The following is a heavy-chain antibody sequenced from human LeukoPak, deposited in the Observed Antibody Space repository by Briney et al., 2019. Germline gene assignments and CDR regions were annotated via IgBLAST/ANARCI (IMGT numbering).Heavy chain of an antibody. Sequence: SETLSLTCTVSGGSISSSSYYWGWIRQPPGKGLEWIGSIYYSGSTYYNPSLKSRVTISVDTSKNQFSLKLSSVTAADTAVYYCASFAMVRGPAFDIWGQGTMVTVSS. D-gene: IGHD3-10*01. CDR3: ASFAMVRGPAFDI. CDR1: GGSISSSSYY. V-gene: IGHV4-39*01. CDR2: IYYSGST. J-gene: IGHJ3*02.